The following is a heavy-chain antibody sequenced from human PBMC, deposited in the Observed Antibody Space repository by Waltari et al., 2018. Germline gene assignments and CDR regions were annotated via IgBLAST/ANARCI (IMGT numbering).Heavy chain of an antibody. Sequence: QVQLQESGPGLVKPSQTLSLTCTVSGGSISSGSYYWSWIRQPAGKGLEWIGRIYTSGSTNYNPSLKSRVTISVDTSKNQFSLKLSSVTAADTAVYYCARLDGYSYGSYWGQGTLVTVSS. CDR3: ARLDGYSYGSY. D-gene: IGHD5-18*01. CDR1: GGSISSGSYY. V-gene: IGHV4-61*02. J-gene: IGHJ4*02. CDR2: IYTSGST.